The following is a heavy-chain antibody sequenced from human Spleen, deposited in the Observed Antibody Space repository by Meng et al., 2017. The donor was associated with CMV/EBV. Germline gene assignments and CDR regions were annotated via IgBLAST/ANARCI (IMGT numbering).Heavy chain of an antibody. J-gene: IGHJ4*02. CDR3: AREGDLQWKCFDY. CDR1: GFTFSTYV. D-gene: IGHD6-19*01. Sequence: GGSLRLSCAASGFTFSTYVMHWVRQAPGKGLEWVAVISCDGSNKYYADSVKGRFTISRDNAKNSLYLQMNSLRAEDTAVYYCAREGDLQWKCFDYWGQGTLVTVSS. V-gene: IGHV3-30*04. CDR2: ISCDGSNK.